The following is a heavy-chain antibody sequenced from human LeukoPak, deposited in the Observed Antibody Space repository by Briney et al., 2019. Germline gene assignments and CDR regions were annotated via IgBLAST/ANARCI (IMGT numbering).Heavy chain of an antibody. J-gene: IGHJ4*02. Sequence: GGSLRLSCAASGFTFNGAWMNWVRQAPGKGLEWVGRIKTKADGGTTDYAAPVKGRFTISRDDSKYTLYLQMNSLKTEDTAVYYCAKDSGWFRFDYWGQGTLVTVSS. D-gene: IGHD6-13*01. CDR1: GFTFNGAW. CDR3: AKDSGWFRFDY. CDR2: IKTKADGGTT. V-gene: IGHV3-15*07.